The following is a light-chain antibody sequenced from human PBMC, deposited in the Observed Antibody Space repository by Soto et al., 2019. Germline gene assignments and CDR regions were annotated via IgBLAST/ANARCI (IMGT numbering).Light chain of an antibody. Sequence: QSALTQPASVSGSPGQSITISCTGTSSDVGGYNYVSWYQQHPGKAPKLMIYDVSNRPSGVSDRFSGSMSGNTASLTISCLQASAEADYYRSTYTSSSPHVVFGGGTHLTVL. CDR2: DVS. J-gene: IGLJ2*01. CDR1: SSDVGGYNY. CDR3: STYTSSSPHVV. V-gene: IGLV2-14*01.